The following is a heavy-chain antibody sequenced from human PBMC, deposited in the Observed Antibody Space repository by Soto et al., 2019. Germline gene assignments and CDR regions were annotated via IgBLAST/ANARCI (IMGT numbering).Heavy chain of an antibody. CDR1: GESFSYYY. Sequence: SETLCLTYAVYGESFSYYYWSWIRQPPGKGLEWTGEINHSGSTNYNPSLKSRVTISVDTSKNQFSLKLSSVTAADTAVYYCARIVEDYDILTGYSTYYYGMDVWGQGTTVTVSS. CDR2: INHSGST. D-gene: IGHD3-9*01. V-gene: IGHV4-34*01. CDR3: ARIVEDYDILTGYSTYYYGMDV. J-gene: IGHJ6*02.